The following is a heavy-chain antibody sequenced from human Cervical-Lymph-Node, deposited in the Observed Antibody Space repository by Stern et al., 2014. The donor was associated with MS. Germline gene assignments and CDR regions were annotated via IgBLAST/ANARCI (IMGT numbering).Heavy chain of an antibody. Sequence: QVQLVQSGDEMKKPGSSVRVSCKTSGGNFSTFAVSWVRQAPGQGLEWMGGVIPLSGASDYTQIFSGRVTITADSSTSTVYMEVRSLRSEDTAVYFCTVTSAASEIDFWGRGTLVVVSS. V-gene: IGHV1-69*01. J-gene: IGHJ4*02. D-gene: IGHD1-14*01. CDR3: TVTSAASEIDF. CDR1: GGNFSTFA. CDR2: VIPLSGAS.